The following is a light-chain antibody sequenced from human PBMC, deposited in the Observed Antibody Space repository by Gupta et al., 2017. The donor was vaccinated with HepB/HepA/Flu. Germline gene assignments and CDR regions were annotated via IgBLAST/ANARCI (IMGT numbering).Light chain of an antibody. Sequence: SSDLPQPPSVSVSPGQTARITCSGSGLQNRYAFWYQQKTGQAPLLLMYKDSERASGIPERFSAFSSGTTATLTINGVQAEDEGDYYCQSADSSGPNVYVFGTGTRVNVL. CDR3: QSADSSGPNVYV. V-gene: IGLV3-25*03. J-gene: IGLJ1*01. CDR2: KDS. CDR1: GLQNRY.